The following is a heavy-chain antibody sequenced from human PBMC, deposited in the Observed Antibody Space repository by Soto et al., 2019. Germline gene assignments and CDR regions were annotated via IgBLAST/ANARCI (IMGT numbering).Heavy chain of an antibody. Sequence: PGGSLRLSCAASGFTFSGFSMNWVRQAPGKGLEWVSSVTSSPSSMFYADSVKGRFTISRDDAKDSLFLQMNSLRADDTAVYYCAPTVVVTANMLDYCGQGTLVTVSS. CDR2: VTSSPSSM. J-gene: IGHJ4*02. CDR1: GFTFSGFS. CDR3: APTVVVTANMLDY. D-gene: IGHD2-21*02. V-gene: IGHV3-21*01.